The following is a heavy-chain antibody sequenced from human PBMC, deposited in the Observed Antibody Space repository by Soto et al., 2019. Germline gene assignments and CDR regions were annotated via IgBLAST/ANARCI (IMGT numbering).Heavy chain of an antibody. V-gene: IGHV1-18*01. J-gene: IGHJ3*02. CDR1: GYTFTSYG. D-gene: IGHD6-6*01. CDR3: ARGEQLVRSDAFDI. CDR2: ISAYNGNT. Sequence: ASVKVSCKASGYTFTSYGISWVRQAPGQGLEGMGWISAYNGNTNYAQKLQGRVTRTTDTSTSTDYMELRSLRSDDTAVYYCARGEQLVRSDAFDIWGQGTMVTVSS.